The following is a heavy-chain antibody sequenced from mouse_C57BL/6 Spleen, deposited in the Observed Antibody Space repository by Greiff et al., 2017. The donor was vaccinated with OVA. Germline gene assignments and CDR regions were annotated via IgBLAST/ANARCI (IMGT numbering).Heavy chain of an antibody. Sequence: QVQLKQPGAELVKPGASVKMSCKASGYTFTSYWITWVKQRPGQGLEWIGDIYPGSGSTNYNEKFKSKATLTVDTSSSTAYMQLSSLTSEDSAVYYCARGTAQAAMDYWGQGTSVTVSS. CDR3: ARGTAQAAMDY. CDR2: IYPGSGST. J-gene: IGHJ4*01. V-gene: IGHV1-55*01. CDR1: GYTFTSYW. D-gene: IGHD3-2*02.